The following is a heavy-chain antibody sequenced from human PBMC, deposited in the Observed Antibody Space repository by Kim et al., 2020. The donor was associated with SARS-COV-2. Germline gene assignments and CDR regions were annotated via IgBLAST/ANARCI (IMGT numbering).Heavy chain of an antibody. V-gene: IGHV3-48*02. CDR1: EFTFSTYS. Sequence: GGSLRLSCAASEFTFSTYSMNWVRQAPGKGLEWVSYIISSGSTTYYADSVKGRFTISRDNAKNSLYLQMNSLRDEDTAVYYCARDRGGYTSHPFDYWGQGTLVTVSS. CDR2: IISSGSTT. CDR3: ARDRGGYTSHPFDY. D-gene: IGHD5-18*01. J-gene: IGHJ4*02.